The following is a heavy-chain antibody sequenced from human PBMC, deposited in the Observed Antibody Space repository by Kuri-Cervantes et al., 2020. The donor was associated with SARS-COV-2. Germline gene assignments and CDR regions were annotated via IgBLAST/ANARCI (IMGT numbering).Heavy chain of an antibody. J-gene: IGHJ4*02. V-gene: IGHV3-11*06. CDR2: ISSSSSYT. Sequence: GGSLRLSCAASGFTFSDYYMSWIRQAPGKGLEWVSYISSSSSYTNYADSVKGRFTISRDNSKNTLYLQMNSLRAEDTAVYYCAYDSSAFHFDYWGQGTLVTVSS. CDR3: AYDSSAFHFDY. CDR1: GFTFSDYY. D-gene: IGHD3-22*01.